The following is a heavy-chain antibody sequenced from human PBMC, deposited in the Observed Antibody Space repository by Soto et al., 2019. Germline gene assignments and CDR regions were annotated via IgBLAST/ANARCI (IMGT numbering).Heavy chain of an antibody. J-gene: IGHJ4*02. V-gene: IGHV5-51*01. CDR1: GYSFASHG. Sequence: VESLTISCKDSGYSFASHGVAWVLQMPEKGLEWIGTIYAGDSDTKYSSAFRGHVTISADTSVSTAYLQWRSLEATDSAIYYCARYSGSYWHYLDFWGQGTMVTVSS. D-gene: IGHD1-26*01. CDR2: IYAGDSDT. CDR3: ARYSGSYWHYLDF.